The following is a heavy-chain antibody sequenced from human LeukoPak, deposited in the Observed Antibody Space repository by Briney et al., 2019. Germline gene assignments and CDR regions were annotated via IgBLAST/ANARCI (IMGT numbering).Heavy chain of an antibody. CDR1: GGSISSYY. J-gene: IGHJ4*02. V-gene: IGHV4-59*01. D-gene: IGHD3-10*01. CDR2: IYYSGST. Sequence: SETLSLTCTVFGGSISSYYWSWIRQPPGKGLEWIGYIYYSGSTNYNPSLKSRVTISVDTSKNQFSLKLSSVIAADTAVYYCARVRGSTTMVRGVYYFDYWGQGTLVTVSS. CDR3: ARVRGSTTMVRGVYYFDY.